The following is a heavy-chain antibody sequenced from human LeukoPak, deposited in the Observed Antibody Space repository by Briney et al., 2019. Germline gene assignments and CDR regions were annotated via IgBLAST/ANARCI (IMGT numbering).Heavy chain of an antibody. J-gene: IGHJ3*02. Sequence: GGSLRLSCAASGFTFSTYRMHWVRQAPGKGLEWVAVISYDGSNKYYADSVKGRFTISRDNSKNTLYLQMNSLRAEDTAVYYCAKVEGREYYYDSSGYPSGAFDIWGQGTMVTVSS. D-gene: IGHD3-22*01. V-gene: IGHV3-30*18. CDR3: AKVEGREYYYDSSGYPSGAFDI. CDR1: GFTFSTYR. CDR2: ISYDGSNK.